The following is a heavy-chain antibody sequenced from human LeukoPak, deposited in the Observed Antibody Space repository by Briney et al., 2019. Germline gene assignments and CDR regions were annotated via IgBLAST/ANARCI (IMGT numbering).Heavy chain of an antibody. J-gene: IGHJ4*02. CDR2: ISGSGRTT. CDR3: ANWIGSSSRDY. Sequence: PGGSLRLSCAASGFTFSSYAMSWVRQAPGKGLEWVSAISGSGRTTYYAGSVRGRFTISRDNSNNALYLQMDSLRAEDTAVYYCANWIGSSSRDYWGQGTLVTVSS. D-gene: IGHD6-6*01. CDR1: GFTFSSYA. V-gene: IGHV3-23*01.